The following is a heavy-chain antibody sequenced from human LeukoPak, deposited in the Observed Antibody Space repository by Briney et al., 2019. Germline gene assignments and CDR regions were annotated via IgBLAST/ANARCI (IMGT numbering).Heavy chain of an antibody. CDR3: ASASWISHADAVC. CDR1: GFNFRDYA. Sequence: GGSLRLSCAASGFNFRDYAMCWVRQSPARGLEWVSSLRGNDETFYANSVRGRFTLSRDNSKNTVYLQSNNLRVEDTAIYYCASASWISHADAVCWGQGTLVTVAS. J-gene: IGHJ4*02. V-gene: IGHV3-23*01. CDR2: LRGNDET. D-gene: IGHD2-2*03.